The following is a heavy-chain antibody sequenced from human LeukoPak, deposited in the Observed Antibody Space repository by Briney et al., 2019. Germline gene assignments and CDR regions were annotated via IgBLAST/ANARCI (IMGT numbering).Heavy chain of an antibody. V-gene: IGHV3-9*01. J-gene: IGHJ4*02. CDR1: GFTFDDYA. CDR2: ISWNSGSI. Sequence: GGSLRLSCAASGFTFDDYAMHWVWQAPGKGLEWVSGISWNSGSIGYADSVKGRFTISRDNAKNSLYLQMNSLRAEDTALYYCAKDIGDWGQGTLVTVSS. CDR3: AKDIGD. D-gene: IGHD3-10*01.